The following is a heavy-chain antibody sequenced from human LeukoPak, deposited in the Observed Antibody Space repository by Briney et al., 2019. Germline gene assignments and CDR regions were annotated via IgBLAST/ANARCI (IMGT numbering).Heavy chain of an antibody. CDR1: GFTFSSYA. CDR2: ISGSGGST. D-gene: IGHD2-21*02. J-gene: IGHJ4*02. V-gene: IGHV3-23*01. CDR3: ARLPLKLHDCGRYYFDY. Sequence: GGSLRLSCAASGFTFSSYAMSWVRQAPGKGLEWVSAISGSGGSTYYADSVKGRFTISRDNSKNTLYLQMNSLRAEDTAVYYCARLPLKLHDCGRYYFDYWGQGTLVTVSS.